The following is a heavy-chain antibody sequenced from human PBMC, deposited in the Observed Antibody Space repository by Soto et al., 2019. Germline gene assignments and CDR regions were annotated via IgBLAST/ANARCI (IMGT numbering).Heavy chain of an antibody. Sequence: ASVKVSCKVSGYTLTELSMHWVRQAPGKGLEWMGGFDPEDGETIYAQKFQGRVTMTEDTSTDTAYMELSSLRSEDTAVYYCATKSLRITIFGVVTAFYYGMDVWGQGTTVTVYS. D-gene: IGHD3-3*01. V-gene: IGHV1-24*01. CDR2: FDPEDGET. CDR3: ATKSLRITIFGVVTAFYYGMDV. CDR1: GYTLTELS. J-gene: IGHJ6*02.